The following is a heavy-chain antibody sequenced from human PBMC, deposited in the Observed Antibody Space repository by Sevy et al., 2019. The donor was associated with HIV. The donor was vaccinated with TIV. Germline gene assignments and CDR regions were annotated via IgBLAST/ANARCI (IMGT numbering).Heavy chain of an antibody. D-gene: IGHD5-18*01. Sequence: SETLSLTCTVSGGSISSGNYYWSWIRQPAGKGLEWIGRINTSGSTKYNPSLKSRVTMSVDTSKNHFSLKLSSVTAADTAVYECARIQLQVDPWGQGTLVTVSP. CDR3: ARIQLQVDP. V-gene: IGHV4-61*02. J-gene: IGHJ5*02. CDR2: INTSGST. CDR1: GGSISSGNYY.